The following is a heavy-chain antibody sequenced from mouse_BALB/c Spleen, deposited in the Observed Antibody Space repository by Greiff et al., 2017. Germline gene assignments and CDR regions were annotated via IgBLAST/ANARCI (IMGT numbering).Heavy chain of an antibody. J-gene: IGHJ2*01. CDR2: IDPENGDT. Sequence: VQLQQSGAELVKPGASVKLSCTASGFNIKDYYMHWVKQRPEQGLEWIGWIDPENGDTEYAPKFQGKATMTADTSSNTAYLQLSSLTSEDTAVYYCILGNSYYFDYWGQGTTLTVSS. D-gene: IGHD2-1*01. CDR1: GFNIKDYY. V-gene: IGHV14-4*02. CDR3: ILGNSYYFDY.